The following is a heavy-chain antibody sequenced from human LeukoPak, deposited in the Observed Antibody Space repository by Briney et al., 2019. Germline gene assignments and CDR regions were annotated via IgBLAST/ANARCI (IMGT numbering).Heavy chain of an antibody. CDR1: GFTFSSYE. Sequence: GGSLRLSCAASGFTFSSYEMNWVRQAPGKGLEWVSYISSSGSTIYYAGSVKGRFTISRDNAKNSLYLQMNSLRAEDTAVYYCASSIQLWSYGMDVWGQGTTVTVSS. V-gene: IGHV3-48*03. CDR2: ISSSGSTI. D-gene: IGHD5-18*01. J-gene: IGHJ6*02. CDR3: ASSIQLWSYGMDV.